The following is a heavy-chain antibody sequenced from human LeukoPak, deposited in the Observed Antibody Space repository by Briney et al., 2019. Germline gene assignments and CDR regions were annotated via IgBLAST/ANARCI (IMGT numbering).Heavy chain of an antibody. CDR2: LSATGDTT. CDR1: GFTFSSYW. V-gene: IGHV3-23*01. D-gene: IGHD2-8*01. CDR3: AKRGCSYGVCYYFDS. J-gene: IGHJ4*02. Sequence: GGSLRLSCAASGFTFSSYWMHWVPQTPGKGLEWVSGLSATGDTTYYADSVRGRFTISRDNSKNTLSLQMNSLRAEDTALYYCAKRGCSYGVCYYFDSWGQGTLVTVSS.